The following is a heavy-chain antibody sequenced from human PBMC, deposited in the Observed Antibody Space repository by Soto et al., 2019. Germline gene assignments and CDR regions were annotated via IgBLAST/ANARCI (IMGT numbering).Heavy chain of an antibody. CDR1: GYSFTSYW. CDR3: ARWAYYDSSGYYYFDY. Sequence: GESLKISCKGSGYSFTSYWIGWVRQMPGKGLEWMGIIYPGDSYTNYSPSFQGHVTISADKSISTAYLQWSSLKASDTAMYYCARWAYYDSSGYYYFDYWGQGTLVTVSS. CDR2: IYPGDSYT. D-gene: IGHD3-22*01. V-gene: IGHV5-51*01. J-gene: IGHJ4*02.